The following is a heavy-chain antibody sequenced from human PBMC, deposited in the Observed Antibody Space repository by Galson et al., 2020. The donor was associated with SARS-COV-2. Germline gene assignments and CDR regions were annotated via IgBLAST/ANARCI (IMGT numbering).Heavy chain of an antibody. V-gene: IGHV3-33*06. Sequence: GGSLKLSCAASGFPFRNYGMHWVRQAPGNGLEWVAVIWYDGSNTYYADSVKGRFTISRDNSKNTLYLQMNSLRAEDTAVYYCAKSKDYSISAGYYYYMDVWGKGTTVTVAS. CDR1: GFPFRNYG. CDR2: IWYDGSNT. D-gene: IGHD6-6*01. CDR3: AKSKDYSISAGYYYYMDV. J-gene: IGHJ6*03.